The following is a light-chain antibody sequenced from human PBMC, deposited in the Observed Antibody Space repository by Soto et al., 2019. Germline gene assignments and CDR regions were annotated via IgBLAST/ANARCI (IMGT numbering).Light chain of an antibody. V-gene: IGKV1-5*01. CDR3: QQYNSYWT. CDR2: DAS. Sequence: DIQMTQSPSTLSASYGDRVYINCRASQSISSWLAWYQQKPGQAPKLLIYDASSSESGVPSRFSGSGSGTEFTLTISSLQPDDFATYDCQQYNSYWTFGQGTKVDIK. J-gene: IGKJ1*01. CDR1: QSISSW.